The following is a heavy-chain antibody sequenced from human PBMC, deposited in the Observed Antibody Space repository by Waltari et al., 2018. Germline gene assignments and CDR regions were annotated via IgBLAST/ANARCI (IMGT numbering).Heavy chain of an antibody. CDR3: ARVPPATYYFDY. Sequence: LQLQESGSGLVRPSQTLSLTCAVPGGAISSAGSSCSWLRQPPGKGVAWLGYIYHRGRVYYNPSIKSRVTISVDRSKNQVDLKLSSVTAADTAVYYCARVPPATYYFDYWGQGTPVTVSS. V-gene: IGHV4-30-2*01. CDR2: IYHRGRV. J-gene: IGHJ4*01. CDR1: GGAISSAGSS. D-gene: IGHD5-12*01.